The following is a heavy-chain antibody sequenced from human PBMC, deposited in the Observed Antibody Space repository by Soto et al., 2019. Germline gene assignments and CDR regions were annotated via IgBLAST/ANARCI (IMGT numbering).Heavy chain of an antibody. D-gene: IGHD6-6*01. CDR2: IYYRGST. J-gene: IGHJ4*02. Sequence: QVQLQEAGPGLVKPSQTLSLTCTVSGGSISSGGYYWSWIRQHPGKGLEWIGYIYYRGSTYYNPSLKSRVTMSVDTSRNQFSLKLSSVTAADTAVYYWARAIPSYSSSSYVGYWGQGTLVTVSS. CDR3: ARAIPSYSSSSYVGY. V-gene: IGHV4-31*03. CDR1: GGSISSGGYY.